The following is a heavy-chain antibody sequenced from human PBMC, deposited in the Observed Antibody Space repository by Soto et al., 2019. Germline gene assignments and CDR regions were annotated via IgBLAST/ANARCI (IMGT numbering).Heavy chain of an antibody. CDR3: ARATGTLRSRNCDY. J-gene: IGHJ4*02. CDR2: IYHTGST. Sequence: SETLSLTCSVSGGPISTVGHYWTWIRQPPGKGLEWIGSIYHTGSTYYSKSLRSRLTMSVDTSKSQFSLRLSSVTAADTAVYYCARATGTLRSRNCDYWGQGSLVTVSS. CDR1: GGPISTVGHY. D-gene: IGHD1-1*01. V-gene: IGHV4-31*03.